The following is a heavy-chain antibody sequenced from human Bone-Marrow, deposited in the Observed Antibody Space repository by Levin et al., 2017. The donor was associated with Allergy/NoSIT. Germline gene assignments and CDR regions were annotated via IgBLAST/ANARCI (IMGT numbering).Heavy chain of an antibody. V-gene: IGHV4-59*01. CDR3: ARDDEAYFPPDLDY. D-gene: IGHD2/OR15-2a*01. J-gene: IGHJ4*02. CDR1: GGSISTYH. CDR2: VSDSGST. Sequence: SETLSLTCSVSGGSISTYHWNWIRQPAGKGLEWLGYVSDSGSTKYNPSRENRVTISVDTSKRQSSLKVSSVTAADSAMYYCARDDEAYFPPDLDYWGQGTRVTVSS.